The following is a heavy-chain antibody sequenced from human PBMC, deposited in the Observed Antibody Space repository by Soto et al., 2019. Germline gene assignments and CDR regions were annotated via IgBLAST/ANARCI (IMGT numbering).Heavy chain of an antibody. D-gene: IGHD3-22*01. CDR3: ARDNYYNSAQYFLDY. J-gene: IGHJ4*02. Sequence: GGSLRLSCAASGFTFSNHAVHWVRQAPGKGLEWVAVISSAGSNKYYADSVKGRFTISRDNSKNTLYLQMSSLRAEDTAVYYCARDNYYNSAQYFLDYWGQGTLVTVSS. V-gene: IGHV3-30-3*01. CDR1: GFTFSNHA. CDR2: ISSAGSNK.